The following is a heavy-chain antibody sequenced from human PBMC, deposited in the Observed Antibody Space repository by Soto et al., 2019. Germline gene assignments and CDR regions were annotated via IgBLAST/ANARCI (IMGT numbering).Heavy chain of an antibody. D-gene: IGHD3-10*01. Sequence: QVQLQESGPGLVKPSQTLSLTRTVSGGSINSGDYYWTWVRQPPGKGLEWIGNIFHSGSTYYTPSLQSRVTISLDTSKNHFSLKLSSVTPADTAVYYCARDRYYGSGTYYNFYSGMDVWGQGTTVTVSS. J-gene: IGHJ6*02. CDR3: ARDRYYGSGTYYNFYSGMDV. V-gene: IGHV4-30-4*01. CDR2: IFHSGST. CDR1: GGSINSGDYY.